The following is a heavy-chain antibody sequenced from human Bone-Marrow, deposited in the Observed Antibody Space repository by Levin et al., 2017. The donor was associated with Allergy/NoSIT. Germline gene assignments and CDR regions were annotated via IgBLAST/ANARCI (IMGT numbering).Heavy chain of an antibody. J-gene: IGHJ5*02. Sequence: SVKVSCKASGGTFSSYAISWVRQAPGQGLEWMGGIIPIFGTANYAQKFQGRVTITADKSTSTAYMELSSLRSEDTAVYYCARRRRLGPWWFDPWGQGTLVTVSS. V-gene: IGHV1-69*06. CDR1: GGTFSSYA. CDR3: ARRRRLGPWWFDP. CDR2: IIPIFGTA. D-gene: IGHD3-16*01.